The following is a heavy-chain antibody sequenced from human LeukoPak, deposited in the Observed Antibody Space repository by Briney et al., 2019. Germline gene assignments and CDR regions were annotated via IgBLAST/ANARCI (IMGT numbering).Heavy chain of an antibody. J-gene: IGHJ3*02. CDR1: GGTFSSYT. D-gene: IGHD3-22*01. Sequence: ASVKVSCKASGGTFSSYTISWVRQAPGQGLEWMGRIIPILGIANHAQKFQGRVTITADKSTSTAYMELSSLRSEDTAVYYCARALPGRITMIVVGGGAFDIWGQGTMVTVSS. CDR3: ARALPGRITMIVVGGGAFDI. CDR2: IIPILGIA. V-gene: IGHV1-69*02.